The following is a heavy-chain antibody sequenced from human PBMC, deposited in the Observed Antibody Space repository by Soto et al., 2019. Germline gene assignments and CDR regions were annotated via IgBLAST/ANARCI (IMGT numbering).Heavy chain of an antibody. D-gene: IGHD6-6*01. CDR3: AREEYSSSSDRFDY. CDR1: GGSFSGYY. V-gene: IGHV4-34*01. Sequence: SETLSLTCAVYGGSFSGYYWSWIRQPPGKGLEWIGEINHSGSTNYNPSLKSRVTISVDTSKNQFSLKLSPVTAADTAVYYCAREEYSSSSDRFDYWGQGTLVTVSS. J-gene: IGHJ4*02. CDR2: INHSGST.